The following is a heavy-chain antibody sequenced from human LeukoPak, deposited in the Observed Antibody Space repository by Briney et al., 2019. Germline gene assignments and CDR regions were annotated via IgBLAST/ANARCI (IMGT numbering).Heavy chain of an antibody. CDR3: ARAAPVVGATLALRDP. J-gene: IGHJ5*02. Sequence: ASVKVSCKASGYSFTSYGISWVRQAPGQGLEWMGWISTYNANTNYALKLQGRVTLTTDTSTSTAYMELKSLRSDDTAVYYCARAAPVVGATLALRDPWGQGTLVTVSS. CDR1: GYSFTSYG. D-gene: IGHD1-26*01. V-gene: IGHV1-18*01. CDR2: ISTYNANT.